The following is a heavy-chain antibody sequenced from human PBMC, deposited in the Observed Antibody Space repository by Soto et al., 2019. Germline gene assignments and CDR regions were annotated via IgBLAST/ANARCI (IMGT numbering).Heavy chain of an antibody. D-gene: IGHD6-13*01. Sequence: GGSLRLSCAASGFTVSSNYMSWVRQAPGKGLEWVSVIYSGGSTYYPDSVKGRFTISRHNSKNTLYLQMNSLRAEDTAVYYCASRSIAAAQYYFDYWGKGTLVTVSS. V-gene: IGHV3-53*04. CDR1: GFTVSSNY. J-gene: IGHJ4*02. CDR3: ASRSIAAAQYYFDY. CDR2: IYSGGST.